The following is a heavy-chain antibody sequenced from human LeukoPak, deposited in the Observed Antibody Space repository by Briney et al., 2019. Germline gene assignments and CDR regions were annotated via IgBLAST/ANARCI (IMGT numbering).Heavy chain of an antibody. J-gene: IGHJ4*02. D-gene: IGHD2-15*01. CDR3: NRAGRYCSGGSCLSFY. CDR1: GFNFGDNA. Sequence: PGRSLRLSCTASGFNFGDNAMSWFRQAPGEGLEWVGFIRSKAHGGTTEYAASVKGRFTISRDDSKSIAYLQMDSLKTEDTAVYLYNRAGRYCSGGSCLSFYWGQGTLVTVSS. V-gene: IGHV3-49*03. CDR2: IRSKAHGGTT.